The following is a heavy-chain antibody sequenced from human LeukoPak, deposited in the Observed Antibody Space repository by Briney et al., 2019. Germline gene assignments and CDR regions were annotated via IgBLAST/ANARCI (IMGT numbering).Heavy chain of an antibody. CDR3: TKDPNGDYVGAFDP. J-gene: IGHJ5*02. CDR1: EFSFSSFA. Sequence: GGSLRLSCAASEFSFSSFAMTWVRQAPGKGLEWVPSITGGHYPTYNTDSVKGRFTISRDNSKNTLYLQMNSLRADDTAVYYCTKDPNGDYVGAFDPWGQGTLVTVSS. V-gene: IGHV3-23*01. CDR2: ITGGHYPT. D-gene: IGHD4-17*01.